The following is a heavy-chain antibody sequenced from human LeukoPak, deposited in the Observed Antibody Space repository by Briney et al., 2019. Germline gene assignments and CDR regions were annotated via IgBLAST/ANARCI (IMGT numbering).Heavy chain of an antibody. J-gene: IGHJ4*02. Sequence: SGGSLRLSCAASGFTFSSYAMSWVRQAPGKGLEWVGRIKSKTDGGTTDYAAPVKGRFTISRDDSKNTLYLQMNSLKTEDTAVYYCTTKDVSGWFRLPFRTSYYWGQGTLVTVSS. CDR3: TTKDVSGWFRLPFRTSYY. V-gene: IGHV3-15*01. CDR2: IKSKTDGGTT. CDR1: GFTFSSYA. D-gene: IGHD6-19*01.